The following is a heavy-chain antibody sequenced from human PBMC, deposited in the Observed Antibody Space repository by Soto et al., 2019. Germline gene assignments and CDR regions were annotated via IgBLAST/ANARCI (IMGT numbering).Heavy chain of an antibody. V-gene: IGHV6-1*01. CDR3: ASGYCSSTSCYTLSNYGFDP. CDR2: TYYRSKWYN. CDR1: GDSVSSNSVA. D-gene: IGHD2-2*02. J-gene: IGHJ5*02. Sequence: SQTLSLTCAISGDSVSSNSVAWNWIRQSPSRGLEWLGRTYYRSKWYNDYAVSVKSRITINPDTSKNQFSLQLNSVTPEDTAVYYCASGYCSSTSCYTLSNYGFDPWGQGTLVTVSS.